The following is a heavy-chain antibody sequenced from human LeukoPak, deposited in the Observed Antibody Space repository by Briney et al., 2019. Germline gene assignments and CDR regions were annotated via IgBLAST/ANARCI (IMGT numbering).Heavy chain of an antibody. D-gene: IGHD3-22*01. J-gene: IGHJ3*02. Sequence: GGSLRLSCAASGFTFSSSGMHWVRQAPGKGLEWVAFIRYDGSSKYYADSVKGRFTISRDNSKNTLYLQMNSLRAEDTAVFYCAKDRPQSGYYPDAFDIWGQGTMVTVSS. CDR1: GFTFSSSG. CDR3: AKDRPQSGYYPDAFDI. CDR2: IRYDGSSK. V-gene: IGHV3-30*02.